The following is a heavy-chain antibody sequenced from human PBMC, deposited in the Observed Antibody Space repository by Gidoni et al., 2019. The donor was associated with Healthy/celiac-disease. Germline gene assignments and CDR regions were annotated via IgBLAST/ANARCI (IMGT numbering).Heavy chain of an antibody. J-gene: IGHJ4*02. CDR1: GFTFDDYA. CDR2: ISWNSGSI. Sequence: EVQLVESGGGLVQPGRSLRLSCAASGFTFDDYAMHWVRQAPGKGLEWVSGISWNSGSIGYADSVKGRFTNSRDNAKNSLYLQMNSLRAEDTALYYCAKDLIPYDSSLGLFDYWGQGTLVTVSS. CDR3: AKDLIPYDSSLGLFDY. D-gene: IGHD3-22*01. V-gene: IGHV3-9*01.